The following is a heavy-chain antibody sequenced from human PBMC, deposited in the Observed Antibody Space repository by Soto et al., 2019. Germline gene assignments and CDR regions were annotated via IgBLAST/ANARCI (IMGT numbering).Heavy chain of an antibody. CDR1: GASMNDYY. CDR2: MNPAGRG. V-gene: IGHV4-59*13. CDR3: ARSGHTFDGVV. Sequence: PLETLSLTCTVSGASMNDYYGSWIRQSPGKGLEHIGYMNPAGRGEHSPSFKSRVTISADMSNNRISLRLNSVTAADTAIYYCARSGHTFDGVVWGQGILVTVSS. D-gene: IGHD3-16*01. J-gene: IGHJ4*02.